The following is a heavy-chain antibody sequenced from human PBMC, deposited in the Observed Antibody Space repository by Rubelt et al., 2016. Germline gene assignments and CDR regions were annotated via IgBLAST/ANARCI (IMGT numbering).Heavy chain of an antibody. J-gene: IGHJ4*02. CDR3: ARLKKLVGTPGEMDC. D-gene: IGHD4-23*01. Sequence: QVQLQESGPGLVKPSETLSLTCTVSGYSISSGYFWGWIRQPPGKGLEWIGSIYHSGSTYYNPSLKSRVTISVDTSRNQLSLKMTSPTAADTAVYYCARLKKLVGTPGEMDCWGLGTLVTVSS. V-gene: IGHV4-38-2*02. CDR1: GYSISSGYF. CDR2: IYHSGST.